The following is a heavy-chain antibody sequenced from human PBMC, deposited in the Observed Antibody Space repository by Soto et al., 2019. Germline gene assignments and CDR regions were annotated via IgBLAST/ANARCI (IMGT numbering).Heavy chain of an antibody. CDR3: TRVATNRQLWLYYYYYYMDV. J-gene: IGHJ6*03. V-gene: IGHV3-49*03. D-gene: IGHD5-18*01. CDR2: IRSKAYGGTT. Sequence: GGSLRLSCTASGFTFGDYAMSWFRQAPGKGLEWVGFIRSKAYGGTTEYAASVKGRFTISRDDSKSIAYLQMNSLKTEDTAVYYCTRVATNRQLWLYYYYYYMDVWGKGTTVTVSS. CDR1: GFTFGDYA.